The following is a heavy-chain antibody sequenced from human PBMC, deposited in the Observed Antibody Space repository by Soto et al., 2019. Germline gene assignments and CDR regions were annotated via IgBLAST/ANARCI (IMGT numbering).Heavy chain of an antibody. CDR2: IAGKT. J-gene: IGHJ4*02. CDR3: ARKIDVPTGMLDH. Sequence: EVHLLQSGGGLVQPGGSLRLSCATSGFTLSNSVMSWVRQAPGKGLEWVSTIAGKTYYSDSVKGRFTISRDNSQSTLYLQLNSLRAEDTAVYYCARKIDVPTGMLDHWGQGTLVIVSS. D-gene: IGHD1-1*01. V-gene: IGHV3-23*01. CDR1: GFTLSNSV.